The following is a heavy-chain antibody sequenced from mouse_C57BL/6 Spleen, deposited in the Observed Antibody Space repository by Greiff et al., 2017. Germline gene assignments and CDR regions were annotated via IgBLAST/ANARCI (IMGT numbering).Heavy chain of an antibody. Sequence: VQLQQSGPGLVQPSQSLSITCTVSGFSLTSYGVHWVRQSPGKGLEWLGVIWSGGSTDYNAAFISRLSISKDNSKSQVFFKMNSLQADDTAIYYCARGYSNWFAYWGQGPLVTVSA. D-gene: IGHD2-5*01. CDR3: ARGYSNWFAY. J-gene: IGHJ3*01. V-gene: IGHV2-2*01. CDR2: IWSGGST. CDR1: GFSLTSYG.